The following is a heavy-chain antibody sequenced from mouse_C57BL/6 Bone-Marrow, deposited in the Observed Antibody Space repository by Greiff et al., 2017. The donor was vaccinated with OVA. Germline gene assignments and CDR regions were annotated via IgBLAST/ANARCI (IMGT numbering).Heavy chain of an antibody. Sequence: QVQLQQPGAELVKPGASVKLSCKASGYTFTSYWMQWVKQRPGQGLEWIGEIAPSDSYTNYNQKFKGKATLTVDTSSSTAYMQLSSLTSEDSAVYYCAADYDLYWYFDVWGTGTTVTVSS. D-gene: IGHD2-4*01. CDR3: AADYDLYWYFDV. J-gene: IGHJ1*03. V-gene: IGHV1-50*01. CDR1: GYTFTSYW. CDR2: IAPSDSYT.